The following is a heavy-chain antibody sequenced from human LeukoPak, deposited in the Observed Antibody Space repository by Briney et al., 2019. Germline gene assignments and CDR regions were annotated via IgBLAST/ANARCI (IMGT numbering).Heavy chain of an antibody. Sequence: GGSLRLSCAASGFTFSSYWMSWVRQAPGKGLEWVANIKQDGSEKYYVDSVKGRFTISRDNAKNSLYLQMNSLRAEDTAVYYCARGRRCSGGSCYYYYMDVWGKGTTVTVSS. D-gene: IGHD2-15*01. CDR3: ARGRRCSGGSCYYYYMDV. J-gene: IGHJ6*03. CDR2: IKQDGSEK. CDR1: GFTFSSYW. V-gene: IGHV3-7*01.